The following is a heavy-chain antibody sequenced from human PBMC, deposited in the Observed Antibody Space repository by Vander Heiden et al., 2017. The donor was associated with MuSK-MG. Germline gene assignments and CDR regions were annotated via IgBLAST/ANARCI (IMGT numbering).Heavy chain of an antibody. CDR3: AKEGKTWTTRGYFDY. Sequence: EEQLLESGGGLVQPGGSLRLSCAASGFTFSGYAMSWVRQAPGKGLEWASAISGSGGRTHYADAGKCRFTISRDNSKNTRYMQMNSMSAEDTAVYYCAKEGKTWTTRGYFDYWGQGTMVTVSS. V-gene: IGHV3-23*01. CDR2: ISGSGGRT. D-gene: IGHD4-17*01. J-gene: IGHJ4*02. CDR1: GFTFSGYA.